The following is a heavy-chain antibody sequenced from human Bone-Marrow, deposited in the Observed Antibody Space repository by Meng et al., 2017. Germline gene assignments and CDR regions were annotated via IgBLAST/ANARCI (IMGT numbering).Heavy chain of an antibody. V-gene: IGHV1-69*04. CDR1: GGTFSSYT. CDR2: IIPIRGIA. D-gene: IGHD6-19*01. Sequence: SVLVSCKASGGTFSSYTISWVRQAPGQGLEWMGRIIPIRGIANYAQKFQGRVTITADKSTSTAYMELSSLRSEDTAVYYCARDLSGWRSQEPSYYYYCGMDVWGQGTTVTVSS. CDR3: ARDLSGWRSQEPSYYYYCGMDV. J-gene: IGHJ6*02.